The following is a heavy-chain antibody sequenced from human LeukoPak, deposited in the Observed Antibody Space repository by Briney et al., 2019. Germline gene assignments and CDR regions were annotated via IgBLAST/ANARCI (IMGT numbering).Heavy chain of an antibody. V-gene: IGHV5-51*01. CDR2: IYPGDSDT. J-gene: IGHJ6*02. D-gene: IGHD1-26*01. CDR3: ARHEGIVGATTTSFYGMDV. Sequence: GESLKISCKGSGYSFTSYWIGWVRQMPGKGLEWMGIIYPGDSDTRYSPSFQGQVTISADKSISTAYLQWSSLKASDTATYYCARHEGIVGATTTSFYGMDVWGQGTTVTVSS. CDR1: GYSFTSYW.